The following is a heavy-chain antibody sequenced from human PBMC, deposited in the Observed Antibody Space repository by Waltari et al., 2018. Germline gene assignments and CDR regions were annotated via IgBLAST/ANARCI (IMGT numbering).Heavy chain of an antibody. CDR3: ARDCDIAAAACYYGMDV. V-gene: IGHV4-4*02. D-gene: IGHD6-13*01. J-gene: IGHJ6*02. Sequence: QVQLQESGPGLVKPSGTLSLTCAVSGGSISSSNWWSWVRQPPGKGLEWIGEIYHSGSTNYNPSRKSRVTISVDKSKNQFSLRLSSVTAADTAVYYCARDCDIAAAACYYGMDVWGQGTTVTVSS. CDR1: GGSISSSNW. CDR2: IYHSGST.